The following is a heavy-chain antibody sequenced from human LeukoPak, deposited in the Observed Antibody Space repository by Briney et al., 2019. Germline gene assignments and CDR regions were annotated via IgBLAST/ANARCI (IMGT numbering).Heavy chain of an antibody. D-gene: IGHD6-13*01. V-gene: IGHV4-34*01. Sequence: SETLSLTCAVYGGSFSGYYWSWIRQPPGKGLEWIGEINHSGSTNYNPSLKSRVSISVDSSKNQFSLRVSSVTAADTAVYYCARGSDTAAGLYWGQGTLVTVSS. J-gene: IGHJ4*02. CDR1: GGSFSGYY. CDR2: INHSGST. CDR3: ARGSDTAAGLY.